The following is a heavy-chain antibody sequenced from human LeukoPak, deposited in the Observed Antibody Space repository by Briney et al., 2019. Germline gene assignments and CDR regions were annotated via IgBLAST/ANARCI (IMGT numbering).Heavy chain of an antibody. D-gene: IGHD2-15*01. Sequence: SETLSLTCTVSGGSISSSSHYWGWIRQPPGKGLEWIGSIYYSGSTYYNPSLKSRVTISVDTSKNQFSLKLSSVTAADTAVYYCARNPLLLRAFDIWGQGTMVTVSS. CDR2: IYYSGST. J-gene: IGHJ3*02. CDR3: ARNPLLLRAFDI. V-gene: IGHV4-39*01. CDR1: GGSISSSSHY.